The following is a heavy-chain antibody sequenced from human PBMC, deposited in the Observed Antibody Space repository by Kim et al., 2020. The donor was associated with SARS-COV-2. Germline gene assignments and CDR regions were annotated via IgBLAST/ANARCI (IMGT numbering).Heavy chain of an antibody. CDR2: ISAYNGNT. D-gene: IGHD3-3*01. J-gene: IGHJ5*02. CDR3: ARTVKLRFLEWLWEINSWFHP. V-gene: IGHV1-18*01. Sequence: ASVKVSCKASGYTFTSYGISWVRQAPGQGLEWMGWISAYNGNTNYAQKLQGRVTMTTDTSTSTAYMELRSLRSDDTAVYYCARTVKLRFLEWLWEINSWFHPWGQGTLVPVSS. CDR1: GYTFTSYG.